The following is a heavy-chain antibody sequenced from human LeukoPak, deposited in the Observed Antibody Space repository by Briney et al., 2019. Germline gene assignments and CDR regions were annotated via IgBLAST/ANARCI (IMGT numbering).Heavy chain of an antibody. CDR2: INWNGGST. CDR3: ARRSADILTGYYSYYFDY. CDR1: GFTFDDYG. Sequence: PGGSLRLSCAASGFTFDDYGMSWVRQAPGKGLEWVSGINWNGGSTGYADSVKGRFTISRDNAKNSLYLQMNSLRAEDTALYYCARRSADILTGYYSYYFDYWGQGTLVTVSS. V-gene: IGHV3-20*04. D-gene: IGHD3-9*01. J-gene: IGHJ4*02.